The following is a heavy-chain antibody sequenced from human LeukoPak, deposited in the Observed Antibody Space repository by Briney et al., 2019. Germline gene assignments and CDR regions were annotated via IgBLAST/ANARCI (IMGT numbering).Heavy chain of an antibody. CDR3: ARFGITVVRGGKYYFDY. Sequence: PSETLSLTCTVSGGSISNYYWSWLRQPPGKGLEWMGHIYYSGATKYNPSLKSRSTISVDTSKNQFSLMLSSVPAADTAVYYCARFGITVVRGGKYYFDYWGQGTLVTVSS. CDR1: GGSISNYY. V-gene: IGHV4-59*08. CDR2: IYYSGAT. J-gene: IGHJ4*02. D-gene: IGHD3-10*01.